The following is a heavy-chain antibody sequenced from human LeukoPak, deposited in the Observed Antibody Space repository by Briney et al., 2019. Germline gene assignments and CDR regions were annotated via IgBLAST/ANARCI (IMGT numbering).Heavy chain of an antibody. Sequence: SETLSLTCAVYGGSFSGYYWSWIRQPPGKGLEWIGEINHSGSTNYNPSPKSRVTMSVDTSKNQFSLKLSSVTAADTAVYYCARSSGWFPFDYWGQGTLVTVSS. CDR2: INHSGST. D-gene: IGHD6-19*01. J-gene: IGHJ4*02. V-gene: IGHV4-34*01. CDR3: ARSSGWFPFDY. CDR1: GGSFSGYY.